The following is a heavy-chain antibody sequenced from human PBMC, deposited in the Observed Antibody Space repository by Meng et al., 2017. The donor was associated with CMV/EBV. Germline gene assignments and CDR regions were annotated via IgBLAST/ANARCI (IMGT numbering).Heavy chain of an antibody. J-gene: IGHJ5*02. CDR1: GFSLSTSGVG. CDR3: ARIRYDFWSGYSYNWFDP. Sequence: SGPTLVKPTQTLTLTCTFSGFSLSTSGVGVGWIRQPPGKALEWLALIYWNDDKRYSPSLKSRLTITKDTSKNQVVLTMTNMDPVDTATYYCARIRYDFWSGYSYNWFDPWGKGTLVTVSS. V-gene: IGHV2-5*01. CDR2: IYWNDDK. D-gene: IGHD3-3*01.